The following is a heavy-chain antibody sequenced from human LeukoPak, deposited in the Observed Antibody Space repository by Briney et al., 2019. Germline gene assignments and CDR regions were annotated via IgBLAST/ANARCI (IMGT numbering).Heavy chain of an antibody. V-gene: IGHV3-23*01. J-gene: IGHJ4*02. CDR3: AKDLLSQQVARCFDY. D-gene: IGHD6-13*01. Sequence: GGSLRLSCAASGFTFSTYAMSWVRQAPGKGLEWVSVIRNSGSSTHYADSVQGRFSISRDNSRNTLYLQMNSLRTDDTAVYYCAKDLLSQQVARCFDYWGQGTLVTVSS. CDR2: IRNSGSST. CDR1: GFTFSTYA.